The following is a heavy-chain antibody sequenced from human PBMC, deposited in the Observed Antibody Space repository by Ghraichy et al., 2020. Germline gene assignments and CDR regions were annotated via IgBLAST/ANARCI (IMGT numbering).Heavy chain of an antibody. CDR2: INHIGST. CDR1: GGYFSGYY. J-gene: IGHJ4*02. V-gene: IGHV4-34*01. CDR3: ARSVQGPFDY. D-gene: IGHD3-10*01. Sequence: SETLSLTCAVYGGYFSGYYWSWIRQPPGKGLGWIGDINHIGSTNYNPSLKSRVTISVDTSKNQFSLKLSSVTAADTSVYYCARSVQGPFDYWGQGTLVTVSS.